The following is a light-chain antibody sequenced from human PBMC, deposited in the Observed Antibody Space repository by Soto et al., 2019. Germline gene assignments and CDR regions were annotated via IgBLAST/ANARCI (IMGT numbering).Light chain of an antibody. Sequence: ILMTQSPATLSVSPGERATLSCRASQSVSNNLAWYQQKPGQAPRLLIYDASTRATGIPARFSGSGSGTEFTLTISGRQSEDFAVYYCQQYTNWPPWTFGQGTKVEIK. CDR1: QSVSNN. V-gene: IGKV3-15*01. J-gene: IGKJ1*01. CDR3: QQYTNWPPWT. CDR2: DAS.